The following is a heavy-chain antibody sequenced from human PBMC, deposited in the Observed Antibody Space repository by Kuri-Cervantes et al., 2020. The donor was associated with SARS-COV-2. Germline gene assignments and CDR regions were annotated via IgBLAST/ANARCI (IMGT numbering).Heavy chain of an antibody. J-gene: IGHJ5*02. Sequence: GGSLRLSCAASGFSLSGFGMHWVRQAPGKGLEWVAFIRNDGSNENYADSVKGRLTFSRDNSKNTLYLQMNSLRAEDTAVYYCAKDMISRLLWFGESPYNWFDPWGQGTLVTVSS. CDR2: IRNDGSNE. CDR3: AKDMISRLLWFGESPYNWFDP. V-gene: IGHV3-30*02. CDR1: GFSLSGFG. D-gene: IGHD3-10*01.